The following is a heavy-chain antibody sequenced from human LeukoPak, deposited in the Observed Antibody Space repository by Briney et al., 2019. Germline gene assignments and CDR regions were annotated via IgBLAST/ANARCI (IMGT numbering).Heavy chain of an antibody. D-gene: IGHD5-12*01. J-gene: IGHJ4*02. V-gene: IGHV1-2*02. CDR2: INPNSGGT. CDR1: GYTFTGYY. CDR3: ARASSGYDYYFDY. Sequence: ASVKVSCKASGYTFTGYYMHWVRQAPGQGLEWMGWINPNSGGTNYAQKFQGRVTMTTDTSTSTAYMELRSLRSDDTAVYYCARASSGYDYYFDYWGQGTLVTVSS.